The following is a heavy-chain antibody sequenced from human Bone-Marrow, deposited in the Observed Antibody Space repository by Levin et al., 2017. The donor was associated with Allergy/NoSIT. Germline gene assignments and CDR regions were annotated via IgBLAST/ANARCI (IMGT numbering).Heavy chain of an antibody. V-gene: IGHV4-30-4*01. CDR3: ARVPPPYSPSVDY. CDR1: GGSIGSGDYY. Sequence: SETLSLTCTVSGGSIGSGDYYWSWIRQPPGKGLEWIGYIYISGSTYYSPSLKSRVTISLDMSKNQFSLKLYSVTATDTAVYYCARVPPPYSPSVDYWGQGTLVTVSS. J-gene: IGHJ4*02. D-gene: IGHD5-12*01. CDR2: IYISGST.